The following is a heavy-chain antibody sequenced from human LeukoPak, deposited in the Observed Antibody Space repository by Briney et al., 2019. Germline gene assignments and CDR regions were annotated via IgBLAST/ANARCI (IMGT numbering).Heavy chain of an antibody. CDR1: GGSISSYY. J-gene: IGHJ4*02. Sequence: SETLSLTCTVSGGSISSYYWSWIQQPPGKGLEWIGYIYYSGSTNYNPSLKSRVTISVDTSKNQFSLKLSSVTAADTAVYYCARLYMAVADFDYWGQGTLVTVSS. CDR3: ARLYMAVADFDY. CDR2: IYYSGST. V-gene: IGHV4-59*08. D-gene: IGHD6-19*01.